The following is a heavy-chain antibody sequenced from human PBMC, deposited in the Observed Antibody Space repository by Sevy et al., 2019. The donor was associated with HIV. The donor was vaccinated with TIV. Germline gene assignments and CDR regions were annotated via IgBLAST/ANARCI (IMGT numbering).Heavy chain of an antibody. D-gene: IGHD3-16*01. CDR1: GLTLTTTG. J-gene: IGHJ4*02. Sequence: GGSLRLSCAASGLTLTTTGMSWVRRAPGKGLEWVAGATSDGTTYYADSVRDRFTVSRDNSKNTLYLQLNSLRADDTAVFYCAGGDTTMITDLDYWGQGTLVTVSS. CDR2: ATSDGTT. CDR3: AGGDTTMITDLDY. V-gene: IGHV3-23*01.